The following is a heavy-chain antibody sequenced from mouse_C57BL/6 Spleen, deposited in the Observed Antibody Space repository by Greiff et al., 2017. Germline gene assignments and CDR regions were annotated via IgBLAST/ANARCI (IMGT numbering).Heavy chain of an antibody. J-gene: IGHJ4*01. V-gene: IGHV1-69*01. CDR2: IDPSDSYT. CDR1: GYTFTSYW. Sequence: QVQLQQSGAELVMPGASVKLSCKASGYTFTSYWMHWVKQRPGQGLEWIGEIDPSDSYTNYNQKFKGKSTLTVDKSSSTAYMQLSSLTSEDSAVYYCARGSTVVGMDYWGQGTSVTVSS. D-gene: IGHD1-1*01. CDR3: ARGSTVVGMDY.